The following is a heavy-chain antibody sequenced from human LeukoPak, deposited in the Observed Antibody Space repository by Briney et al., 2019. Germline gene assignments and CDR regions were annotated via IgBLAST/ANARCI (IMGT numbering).Heavy chain of an antibody. Sequence: GGSLRLSCAASGFTFSSYWMHWVRQAPGKGLVWVSHINTDGSSTTYADSVKGRLTISRDNAKNTLYLQMNSLRAEDTAVYYCARSRGSSSLGYWGQGTLVTVSS. J-gene: IGHJ4*02. CDR1: GFTFSSYW. CDR2: INTDGSST. V-gene: IGHV3-74*01. D-gene: IGHD6-6*01. CDR3: ARSRGSSSLGY.